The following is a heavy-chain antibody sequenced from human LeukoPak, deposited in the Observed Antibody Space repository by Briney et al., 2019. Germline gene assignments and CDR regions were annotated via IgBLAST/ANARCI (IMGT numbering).Heavy chain of an antibody. CDR3: ARDRLGYCGYGSCLLFDN. CDR1: GYTFVDYG. V-gene: IGHV1-18*01. Sequence: GASVKVSCKASGYTFVDYGISWVRQAPGQGLEWMGWISADIGNTNYAQKFRGRVTMTRDRSTSTGYMELTSLTSDDTAVYYCARDRLGYCGYGSCLLFDNWGQGTLVTVSS. CDR2: ISADIGNT. J-gene: IGHJ4*02. D-gene: IGHD2-21*01.